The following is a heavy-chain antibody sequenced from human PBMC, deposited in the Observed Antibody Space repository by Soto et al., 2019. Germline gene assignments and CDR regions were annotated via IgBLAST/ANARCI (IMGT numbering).Heavy chain of an antibody. Sequence: HVQLVQSGAEVKKPGASVKVSCKASGYTLTSYGISWVRQAPGQGLEWMGWISTYNANTNYAQKFQGRVTMTTDTSTSTAYMELGSLTSDDSAVYYGAREYCTSIRCYGPDYWCQGTLVTVSS. J-gene: IGHJ4*02. CDR2: ISTYNANT. V-gene: IGHV1-18*01. CDR3: AREYCTSIRCYGPDY. D-gene: IGHD2-2*01. CDR1: GYTLTSYG.